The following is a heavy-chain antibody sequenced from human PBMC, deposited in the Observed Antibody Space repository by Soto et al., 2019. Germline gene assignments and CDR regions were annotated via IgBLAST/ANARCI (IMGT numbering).Heavy chain of an antibody. D-gene: IGHD3-10*01. CDR3: ARGGWFDP. Sequence: PSETLSLTCTVSGGSISSYYWSWIRQPPGKGLEWIGYIYYSGSTYYNPSLKSRVTISVDTSKNQFSLKLSSVTAADTAVYYCARGGWFDPWGQGTLVTVS. CDR1: GGSISSYY. CDR2: IYYSGST. J-gene: IGHJ5*02. V-gene: IGHV4-59*12.